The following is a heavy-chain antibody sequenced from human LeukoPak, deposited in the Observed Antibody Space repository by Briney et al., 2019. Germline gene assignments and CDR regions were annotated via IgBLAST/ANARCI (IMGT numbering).Heavy chain of an antibody. CDR3: ARGPCSGGSCYYDP. Sequence: SVKVSCKASGGTFSSYAISWVGQAPGQGLEWMGRIIPILGIANYAQKFQGRVTITADKSTSTAYMELSSLRSEDTAVYYCARGPCSGGSCYYDPWGQGTLVTVSS. D-gene: IGHD2-15*01. CDR1: GGTFSSYA. J-gene: IGHJ5*02. V-gene: IGHV1-69*04. CDR2: IIPILGIA.